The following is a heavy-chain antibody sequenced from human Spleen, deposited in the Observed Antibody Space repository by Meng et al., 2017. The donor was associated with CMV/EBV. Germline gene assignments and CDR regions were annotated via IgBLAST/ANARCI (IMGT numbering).Heavy chain of an antibody. Sequence: ASVKVSCKASGYTFTSYYMHWVRQAPGQGLEWMGIINPSGGSTSYAQKFQGRVTMTRDTSTSTVYMELSSLRSEDTAVYYCARGGNRIAAAGTNPGHYYYYGMDVWGQGTTVTVSS. CDR1: GYTFTSYY. CDR2: INPSGGST. V-gene: IGHV1-46*01. D-gene: IGHD6-13*01. CDR3: ARGGNRIAAAGTNPGHYYYYGMDV. J-gene: IGHJ6*02.